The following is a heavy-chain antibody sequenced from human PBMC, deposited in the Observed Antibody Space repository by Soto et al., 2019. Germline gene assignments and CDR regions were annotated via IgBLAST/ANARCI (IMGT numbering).Heavy chain of an antibody. D-gene: IGHD6-19*01. CDR2: IYYSGST. V-gene: IGHV4-59*01. J-gene: IGHJ3*02. CDR3: ARDNRKAQWLVPEGDAFDI. CDR1: GGSISSYY. Sequence: SETLSLTCTVSGGSISSYYWSWIRQPPGKGLEWIGYIYYSGSTNYNPSLKSRVTISVDTSKNQFSLKLSSVTAADTAVYYCARDNRKAQWLVPEGDAFDIWGQGTMVTVSS.